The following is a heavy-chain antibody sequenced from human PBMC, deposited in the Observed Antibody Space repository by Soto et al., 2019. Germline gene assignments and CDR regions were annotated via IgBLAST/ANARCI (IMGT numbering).Heavy chain of an antibody. J-gene: IGHJ4*02. CDR1: GYTFGNHW. CDR2: MNSDGSII. CDR3: ATAEVDY. Sequence: GGSLRLSCAVAGYTFGNHWMHWVRQAPGKGLEWVSRMNSDGSIINYADSVKGRLTVSRHNAKNTLYLQMNSLRVEDTAVYYCATAEVDYWGPGTLVTVSS. V-gene: IGHV3-74*01.